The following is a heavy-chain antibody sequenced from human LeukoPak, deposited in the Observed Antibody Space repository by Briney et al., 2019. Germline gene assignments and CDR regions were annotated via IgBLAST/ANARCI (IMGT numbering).Heavy chain of an antibody. D-gene: IGHD5-24*01. V-gene: IGHV1-58*02. CDR2: IVVGSGDT. CDR3: ARSPGKQDGYKTTPMYYFDY. CDR1: GFTFTSSA. Sequence: GASVKVSCKASGFTFTSSAMQWVRQARGQRLEWIGWIVVGSGDTNYAQKFQERVTMTRDTSISTAYMELSRLRSDDTAVYYCARSPGKQDGYKTTPMYYFDYWGQGTLVTVSS. J-gene: IGHJ4*02.